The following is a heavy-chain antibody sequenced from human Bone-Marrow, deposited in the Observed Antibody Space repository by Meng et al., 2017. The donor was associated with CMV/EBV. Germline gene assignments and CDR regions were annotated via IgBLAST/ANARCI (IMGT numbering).Heavy chain of an antibody. V-gene: IGHV2-5*02. CDR2: LYWDDGK. CDR1: GFSLRTSGVG. J-gene: IGHJ5*02. D-gene: IGHD2-2*02. Sequence: QITLKKIAHTPVTPTQPRTLTCTFSGFSLRTSGVGVGLIRQPPGKALEWLVLLYWDDGKRYSPSLKSRLTITKDTSKNQVVLTMTNMDPVDTATYYCARRRGVVVPAAIPNNWFDPWGQGTLVTVSS. CDR3: ARRRGVVVPAAIPNNWFDP.